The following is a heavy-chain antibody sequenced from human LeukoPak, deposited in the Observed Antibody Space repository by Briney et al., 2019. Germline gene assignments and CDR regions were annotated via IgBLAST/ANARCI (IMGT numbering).Heavy chain of an antibody. CDR1: GFTFSSYW. D-gene: IGHD6-19*01. Sequence: GGSLRLSCTASGFTFSSYWMSWVRQAPGKGLEWVGFIRSKAYGGTTEYAASVKGRFTISRDDSKSIAYLQMNSLKTEDTAVYYCSRSGWFYDDYWGQGTLVTVSS. CDR3: SRSGWFYDDY. V-gene: IGHV3-49*04. J-gene: IGHJ4*02. CDR2: IRSKAYGGTT.